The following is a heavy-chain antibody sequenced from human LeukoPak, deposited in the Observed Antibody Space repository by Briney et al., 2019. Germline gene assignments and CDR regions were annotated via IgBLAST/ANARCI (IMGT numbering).Heavy chain of an antibody. Sequence: SETLSLTCTVSGGSFSSFYWSWIRQPPGKGLEWIGYIYHSGSTYYNPSLKSRVTISVDRSKNQFSLKLSSVTAADTAVYYCAREGGYGDYGIFDYWGQGTLVTVSS. V-gene: IGHV4-59*12. CDR2: IYHSGST. CDR1: GGSFSSFY. CDR3: AREGGYGDYGIFDY. D-gene: IGHD4-17*01. J-gene: IGHJ4*02.